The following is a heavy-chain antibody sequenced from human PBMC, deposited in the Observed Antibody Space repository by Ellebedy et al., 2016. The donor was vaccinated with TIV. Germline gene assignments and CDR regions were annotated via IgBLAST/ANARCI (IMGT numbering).Heavy chain of an antibody. D-gene: IGHD5-18*01. J-gene: IGHJ4*02. CDR1: GYTFTTYA. CDR3: AKQGEYSYGSPFDY. Sequence: AASVKVSCKASGYTFTTYAMHSVRQAPGQRLDWMAWINAGNGNTKYSQKFQGRVTITRDTSATTVYMELSSLRSEDTAVYYCAKQGEYSYGSPFDYWGQGTLVTVSS. V-gene: IGHV1-3*01. CDR2: INAGNGNT.